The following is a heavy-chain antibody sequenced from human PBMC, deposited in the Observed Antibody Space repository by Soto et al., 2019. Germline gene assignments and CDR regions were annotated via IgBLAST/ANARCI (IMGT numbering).Heavy chain of an antibody. J-gene: IGHJ3*02. CDR1: GFTFSSYA. CDR2: ISYDGSNK. Sequence: GGSLRLSCAASGFTFSSYAMHWVRQAPGKGLEWVAVISYDGSNKYYADSVKGRFTISRDNSKNTLYLQMNSLRAEDTAVYYCAKGPSSSTVTAVSDAFDIWGQGTLVTVSS. D-gene: IGHD4-17*01. CDR3: AKGPSSSTVTAVSDAFDI. V-gene: IGHV3-30-3*01.